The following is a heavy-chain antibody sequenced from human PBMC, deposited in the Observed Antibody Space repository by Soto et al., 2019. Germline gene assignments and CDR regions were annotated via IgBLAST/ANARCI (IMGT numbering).Heavy chain of an antibody. CDR1: GFTFSSYA. CDR3: AREYSYGSADY. CDR2: ISYDGSNK. D-gene: IGHD5-18*01. V-gene: IGHV3-30-3*01. Sequence: GGSLRLSCAASGFTFSSYAMHWVRQAPGKGLEWVAVISYDGSNKYYADSVKGRFTISRDNSKSTLYLQMNSLRAEDTAVYYCAREYSYGSADYWGQGTLVTVSS. J-gene: IGHJ4*02.